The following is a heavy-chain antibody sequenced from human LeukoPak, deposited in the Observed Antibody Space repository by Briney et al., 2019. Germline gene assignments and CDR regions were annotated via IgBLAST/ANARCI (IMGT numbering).Heavy chain of an antibody. V-gene: IGHV5-51*01. J-gene: IGHJ3*02. CDR3: ASPSIAVAGATFPFDI. CDR1: GYSFTSYW. D-gene: IGHD6-19*01. Sequence: GESLKISCKGSGYSFTSYWIGWVRQMPGKGLEWMGIIYPGDSDTRYSPSFQGQVTISADKSISTAYLQWSSLKASDTAMYYCASPSIAVAGATFPFDIWGQGTMVTVSS. CDR2: IYPGDSDT.